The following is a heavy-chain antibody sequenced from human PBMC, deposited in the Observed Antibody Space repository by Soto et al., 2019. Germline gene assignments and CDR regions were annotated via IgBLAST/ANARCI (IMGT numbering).Heavy chain of an antibody. Sequence: QVQLVQSGAEVKKPGSSVKVSCTASGGTFSSYAISWVRQAPGQGLEWMGGIIPIFGTANYAQKFQGRVTITADESTSTAYMELSSLRSEDTAVYYCARVMGVARETYYYSYGMDVWGQGTTVTVSS. CDR3: ARVMGVARETYYYSYGMDV. D-gene: IGHD5-12*01. CDR2: IIPIFGTA. CDR1: GGTFSSYA. V-gene: IGHV1-69*01. J-gene: IGHJ6*02.